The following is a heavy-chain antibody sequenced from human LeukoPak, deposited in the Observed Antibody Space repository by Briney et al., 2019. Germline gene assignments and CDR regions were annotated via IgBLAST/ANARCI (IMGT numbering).Heavy chain of an antibody. J-gene: IGHJ6*03. CDR3: AKDGVSMVWGVRTPYYYYYMDV. CDR1: GFTFSSYG. V-gene: IGHV3-30*02. D-gene: IGHD3-10*01. Sequence: GGSLRLSCAASGFTFSSYGMHWVRQAPGEGLEWVAFIRYDGSNKYYADSVKGRFTISRDNSKNTLYLQMNSLRAEDTAVYYCAKDGVSMVWGVRTPYYYYYMDVWGKGTTVTVSS. CDR2: IRYDGSNK.